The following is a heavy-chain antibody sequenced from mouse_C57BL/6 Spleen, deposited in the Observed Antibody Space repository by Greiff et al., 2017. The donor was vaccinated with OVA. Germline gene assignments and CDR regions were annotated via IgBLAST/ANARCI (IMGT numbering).Heavy chain of an antibody. Sequence: QVQLKQPGAELVKPGASVKLSCKASGYTFTSYWMHWVKQRPGRGLEWIGRIDPNSGGTKYNEKFKSKATLTVDKPSSTAYMQLSSLTSEDSAVYYCARYIYYYGSSYPLYAMDYWGQGTSVTVSS. D-gene: IGHD1-1*01. V-gene: IGHV1-72*01. J-gene: IGHJ4*01. CDR2: IDPNSGGT. CDR1: GYTFTSYW. CDR3: ARYIYYYGSSYPLYAMDY.